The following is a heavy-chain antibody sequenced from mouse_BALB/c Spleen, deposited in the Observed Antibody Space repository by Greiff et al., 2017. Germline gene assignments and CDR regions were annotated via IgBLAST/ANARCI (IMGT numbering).Heavy chain of an antibody. D-gene: IGHD2-14*01. Sequence: EVNVVESGGGLVKPGGSLKLSCAASGFTFSSYAMSWVRQSPEKRLEWVAEISSGGSYIYYPDTVTGRFTISRDNAKNTLYLEMSSLRSEDTAMYYCARQGYYRYDGFAYWGQGTLVTVSA. CDR3: ARQGYYRYDGFAY. CDR2: ISSGGSYI. V-gene: IGHV5-9-4*01. CDR1: GFTFSSYA. J-gene: IGHJ3*01.